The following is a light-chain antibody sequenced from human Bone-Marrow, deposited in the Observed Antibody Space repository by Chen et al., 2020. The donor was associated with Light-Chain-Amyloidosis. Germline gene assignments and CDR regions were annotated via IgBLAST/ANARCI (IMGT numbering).Light chain of an antibody. CDR3: QQLESVPRT. CDR1: QDIKKF. Sequence: DIQMTQSPSSLSASVGDRVTITCQASQDIKKFLNWYQQKPGKAPELLIYDASDLNTGVPSRFSGSGSGTHFTFTISRLQPEDVATYFCQQLESVPRTFGPGTKLEIK. J-gene: IGKJ2*02. V-gene: IGKV1-33*01. CDR2: DAS.